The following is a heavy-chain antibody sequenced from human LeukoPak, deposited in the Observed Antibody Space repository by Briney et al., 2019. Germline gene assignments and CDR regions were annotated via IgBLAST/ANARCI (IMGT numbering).Heavy chain of an antibody. J-gene: IGHJ4*02. V-gene: IGHV1-18*01. D-gene: IGHD6-13*01. Sequence: ASVKVSCKASGYTFTSYGISWVRPAPGQGLEWMGWISAYNGNTNYAQKLQGRVTMTTDTSTSTAYMELRSLRSDDTAVYYCTRDLPYSSSWESIDYWGQGTLVTVSS. CDR1: GYTFTSYG. CDR2: ISAYNGNT. CDR3: TRDLPYSSSWESIDY.